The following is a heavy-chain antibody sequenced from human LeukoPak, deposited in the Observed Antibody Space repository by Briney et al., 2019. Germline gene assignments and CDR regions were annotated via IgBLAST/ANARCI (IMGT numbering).Heavy chain of an antibody. CDR2: ISSSSSYI. Sequence: GGSLRLSCAASGFTFSSYSMNWVRQAPGKGLEWVSSISSSSSYIYYADSVKGRFTISRDNAKNSLYLQMNSLRAEDTALYYCAKSGQVRGECFDYWGQGTLVTVSS. CDR3: AKSGQVRGECFDY. CDR1: GFTFSSYS. D-gene: IGHD1-26*01. J-gene: IGHJ4*02. V-gene: IGHV3-21*01.